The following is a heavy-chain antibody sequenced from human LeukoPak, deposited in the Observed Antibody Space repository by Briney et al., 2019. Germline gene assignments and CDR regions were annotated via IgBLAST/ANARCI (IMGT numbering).Heavy chain of an antibody. V-gene: IGHV3-33*03. CDR1: GFTFSGSD. J-gene: IGHJ6*02. CDR2: IWHDGSIE. CDR3: ATGPLNDYGMGD. Sequence: GGSLRLSCAASGFTFSGSDMHWVRQAPGKGLKWMAVIWHDGSIESYADSVKGRFTVSRDNSKTTLYLQMNSLRAEDTAVYYCATGPLNDYGMGDWGQGTTVTVSS.